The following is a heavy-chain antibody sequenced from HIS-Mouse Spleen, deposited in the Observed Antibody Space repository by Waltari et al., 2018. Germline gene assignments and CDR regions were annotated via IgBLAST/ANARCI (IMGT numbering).Heavy chain of an antibody. V-gene: IGHV4-34*01. J-gene: IGHJ4*02. Sequence: QVQLQQWGAGLLKPSETLSLTCAVYGGSFSGYYWSWIRQPPGKGLEWIGEISHSGSTNYNPSLKSRVTISVDTSKNQFSLKLSSVTAADTAVYYCARGGDCSSTSCYFDYWGQGTLVTVSS. CDR2: ISHSGST. D-gene: IGHD2-2*01. CDR1: GGSFSGYY. CDR3: ARGGDCSSTSCYFDY.